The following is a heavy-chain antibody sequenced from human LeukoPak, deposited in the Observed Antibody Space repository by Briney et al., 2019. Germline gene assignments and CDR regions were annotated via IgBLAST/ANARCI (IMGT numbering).Heavy chain of an antibody. J-gene: IGHJ4*02. V-gene: IGHV3-11*01. D-gene: IGHD1-26*01. Sequence: GGSLRLSCAASGFIFSDYYMSWIRQAPGKGLEWVSYISSSGSSIYYADSVKGRFTISRDNAKDSLYLQMNSLRAEDTAVYYCARDGGRHARGYSGSYSFDYWGQGTLVTVSS. CDR1: GFIFSDYY. CDR2: ISSSGSSI. CDR3: ARDGGRHARGYSGSYSFDY.